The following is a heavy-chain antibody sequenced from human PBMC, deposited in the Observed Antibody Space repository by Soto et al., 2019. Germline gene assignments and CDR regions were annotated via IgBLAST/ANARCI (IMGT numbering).Heavy chain of an antibody. CDR2: IYHSGST. CDR1: GGSISSSNW. V-gene: IGHV4-4*02. J-gene: IGHJ6*02. D-gene: IGHD1-26*01. Sequence: SETLSLTCAVSGGSISSSNWWSWVRQPPGKGLEWIGEIYHSGSTNYNPSLKSRVTISVDKSKNQFSLKLSSVTAADTAVYYCASGVRKWELLSYYYYGMDVWGQGTTVTVSS. CDR3: ASGVRKWELLSYYYYGMDV.